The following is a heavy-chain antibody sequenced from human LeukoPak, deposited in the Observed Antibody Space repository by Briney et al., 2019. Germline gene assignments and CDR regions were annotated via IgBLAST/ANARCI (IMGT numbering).Heavy chain of an antibody. V-gene: IGHV3-74*01. Sequence: GGSLRLSCAVSGFTFSCYWMHWVRQDPGKGLVWVSLINNDGSSTSYADSVKGRFTISRDNAKNTLYLQMNSLRAEDTAVYYCARVSSGFDYWGQGTLVTVSS. D-gene: IGHD3-10*01. CDR2: INNDGSST. CDR1: GFTFSCYW. CDR3: ARVSSGFDY. J-gene: IGHJ4*02.